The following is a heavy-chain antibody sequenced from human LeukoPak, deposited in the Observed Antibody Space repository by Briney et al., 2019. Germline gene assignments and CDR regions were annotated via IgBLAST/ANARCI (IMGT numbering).Heavy chain of an antibody. J-gene: IGHJ5*02. Sequence: GGSLRLSCAASGFSFSSYDMHWVRQITGKGLEWVSVIGTAGETLYAGSARGRFTISRENAKNSLYLQMNSLRAGDTAVYYCARSVAGSSWLDPWGQGTLVTVSS. CDR2: IGTAGET. CDR3: ARSVAGSSWLDP. V-gene: IGHV3-13*01. D-gene: IGHD6-19*01. CDR1: GFSFSSYD.